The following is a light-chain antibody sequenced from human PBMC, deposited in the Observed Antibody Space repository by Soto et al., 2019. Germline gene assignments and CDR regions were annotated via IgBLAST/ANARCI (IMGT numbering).Light chain of an antibody. CDR1: ESVVSSY. CDR2: DAS. Sequence: EIVMTQSPCTLSVSPGERVTFSCRATESVVSSYLAWYQLKPGQAPRLLIYDASSRATGIPDRFSGSGSGTDFTLTISRLEPEDFAVYYCQQYGSIPWTFGQGSMVDIK. CDR3: QQYGSIPWT. J-gene: IGKJ1*01. V-gene: IGKV3-20*01.